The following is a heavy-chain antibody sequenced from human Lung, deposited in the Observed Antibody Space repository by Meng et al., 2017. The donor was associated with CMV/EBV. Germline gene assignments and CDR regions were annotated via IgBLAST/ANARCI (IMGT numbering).Heavy chain of an antibody. V-gene: IGHV1-18*01. D-gene: IGHD1-26*01. CDR2: INAYNGDT. J-gene: IGHJ4*02. Sequence: QAQVVQFGGEGKKPGASVKVSCKASGYTFTNYGITWVRQAPGQGLEWMGWINAYNGDTNYAQTLQGRVTMTTDTSTSTAYMELRSLRSDDTAVYYYARVEVGITSGDYWGQGTLVTVSS. CDR1: GYTFTNYG. CDR3: ARVEVGITSGDY.